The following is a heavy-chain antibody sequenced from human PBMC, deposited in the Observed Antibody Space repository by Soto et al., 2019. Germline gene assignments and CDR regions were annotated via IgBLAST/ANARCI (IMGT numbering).Heavy chain of an antibody. V-gene: IGHV3-30*18. J-gene: IGHJ6*02. CDR3: AKGYSSSRYHYYGMDV. CDR2: ISYDGSNK. Sequence: QVQLVESGGGVVQPGRSLRLSCAASGFTFSSYGMHWVRQAPGKGLEWVAVISYDGSNKYYADSVKGRFTISRDNSKNTLYLRMNSVRAEDTAVYYCAKGYSSSRYHYYGMDVWGQGTTVTVSS. CDR1: GFTFSSYG. D-gene: IGHD6-6*01.